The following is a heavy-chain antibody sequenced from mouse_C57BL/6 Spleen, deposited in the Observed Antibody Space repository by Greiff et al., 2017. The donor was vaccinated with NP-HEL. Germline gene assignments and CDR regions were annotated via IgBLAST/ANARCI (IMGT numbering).Heavy chain of an antibody. Sequence: EVQLVESEGGLVQPGSSMKLSCTASGFTFSDYYMAWVRQVPEKGLEWVANINYDGSSTYYLDSLKSRFIISRDNAKNILYLQMSSLKSEDTATYYCARGGGNYPYYFDYWGQGTTLTVSS. CDR1: GFTFSDYY. V-gene: IGHV5-16*01. D-gene: IGHD2-1*01. J-gene: IGHJ2*01. CDR3: ARGGGNYPYYFDY. CDR2: INYDGSST.